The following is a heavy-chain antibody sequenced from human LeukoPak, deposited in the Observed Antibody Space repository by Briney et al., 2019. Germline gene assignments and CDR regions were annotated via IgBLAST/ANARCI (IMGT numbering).Heavy chain of an antibody. CDR2: ISSSGSPI. D-gene: IGHD2-2*02. Sequence: HSGGSLRLSCAASAFTISSYEMNWVRQAPGKGLEWVSYISSSGSPIYYADSMKGRFTISRDNAKNSLYLQMNSLRAEDTAVYYCAGCSTTSCYSAFDIWGQGTMVTVSS. CDR1: AFTISSYE. V-gene: IGHV3-48*03. J-gene: IGHJ3*02. CDR3: AGCSTTSCYSAFDI.